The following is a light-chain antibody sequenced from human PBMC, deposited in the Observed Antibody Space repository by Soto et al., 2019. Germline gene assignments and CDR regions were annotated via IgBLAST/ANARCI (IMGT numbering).Light chain of an antibody. CDR1: QSVSKY. CDR2: GAS. V-gene: IGKV3-20*01. J-gene: IGKJ1*01. CDR3: QQYGGSPQT. Sequence: EIVLTQAVGTLALSPGEGATNYCRASQSVSKYLAWYQQKPGQAPRLLIYGASSRATGIPDSFSGSGSGTDFTLTISRLEPEDFAVYYCQQYGGSPQTFGQGTKVDIK.